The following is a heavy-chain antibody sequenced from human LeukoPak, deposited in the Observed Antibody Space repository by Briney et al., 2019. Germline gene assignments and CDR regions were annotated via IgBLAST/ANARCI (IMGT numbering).Heavy chain of an antibody. J-gene: IGHJ4*02. CDR3: ARQGVVPAAIDY. V-gene: IGHV5-51*01. CDR1: GYSSTSSW. CDR2: IFSGDSDT. D-gene: IGHD2-2*01. Sequence: GESLKISCTGSGYSSTSSWIGWGRQMAGKGLEWMGIIFSGDSDTRYSPSFQGQVTISADQSTSTAYLQWSSLKASDTAMYYCARQGVVPAAIDYWGQGTLVTVPS.